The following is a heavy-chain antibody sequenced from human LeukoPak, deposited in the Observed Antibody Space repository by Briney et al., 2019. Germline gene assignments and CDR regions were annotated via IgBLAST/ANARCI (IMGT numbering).Heavy chain of an antibody. CDR2: ISAIGGST. V-gene: IGHV3-23*01. CDR3: AKDRSSSWYPSYMDV. D-gene: IGHD6-13*01. J-gene: IGHJ6*03. CDR1: GFTFSNYA. Sequence: GGSLRLSCAASGFTFSNYAMIWARQAPVKGLEWVAGISAIGGSTYYADSLKGRFTISRDNSKNTLYLQMNSLRAEDTAVYYCAKDRSSSWYPSYMDVWGKGTTVTVSS.